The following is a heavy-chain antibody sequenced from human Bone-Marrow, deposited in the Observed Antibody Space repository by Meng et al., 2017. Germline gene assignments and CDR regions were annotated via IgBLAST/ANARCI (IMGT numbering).Heavy chain of an antibody. D-gene: IGHD3-10*01. Sequence: GESLKISCVASGFYFSNAWMSWVRQAPGKGLEWVGRIKSNTDGGTAEYAAPVTGRFTISRDDSKSTLYLQMNSLRAEDTAVYYCARVVGYYGSGDIDYWGQGTLVTVSS. CDR1: GFYFSNAW. CDR3: ARVVGYYGSGDIDY. J-gene: IGHJ4*02. CDR2: IKSNTDGGTA. V-gene: IGHV3-15*01.